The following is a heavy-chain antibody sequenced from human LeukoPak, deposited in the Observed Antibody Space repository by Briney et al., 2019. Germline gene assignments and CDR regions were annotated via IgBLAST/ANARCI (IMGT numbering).Heavy chain of an antibody. V-gene: IGHV3-23*01. J-gene: IGHJ4*02. CDR1: GFTFSSYA. Sequence: PGGSLRLSCAASGFTFSSYAMSWVRQAPGKGLEWVSAISGSGGSTYYADSVKGRFTISRDNSKNTLYLQMNSLRAEDTAVYYCAKDERYCSSTSCLDFDYWGQGTLVTVSS. CDR3: AKDERYCSSTSCLDFDY. CDR2: ISGSGGST. D-gene: IGHD2-2*01.